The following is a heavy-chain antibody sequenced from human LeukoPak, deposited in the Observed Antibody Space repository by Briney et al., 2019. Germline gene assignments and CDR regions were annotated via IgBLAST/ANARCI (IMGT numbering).Heavy chain of an antibody. CDR2: ISGSGGST. CDR3: AREQGDFDWLSYNSYFDY. V-gene: IGHV3-23*01. J-gene: IGHJ4*02. D-gene: IGHD3-9*01. CDR1: GFTFSSYA. Sequence: PGGSLRLSCAASGFTFSSYAMSWVRQAPGKGLEWVSAISGSGGSTYYADSVKGRFTISRDNSKNTLYLQMNSLRAEDTAVYYCAREQGDFDWLSYNSYFDYWGQGTLVTVSS.